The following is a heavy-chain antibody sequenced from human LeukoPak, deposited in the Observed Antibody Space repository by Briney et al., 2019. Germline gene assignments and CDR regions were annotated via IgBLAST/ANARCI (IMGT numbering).Heavy chain of an antibody. CDR3: AKDGSWQQLVLGDAFDI. CDR1: GFTFNNYA. Sequence: GGSLRLSCTADGFTFNNYAMRWVRQAPGKGREWVLHISDGGGKTYYAVSVKGRFTISRDNSKNTLYLQMNSLRAEDTAVYYCAKDGSWQQLVLGDAFDIWGQGTMVTVSS. D-gene: IGHD6-13*01. J-gene: IGHJ3*02. V-gene: IGHV3-23*01. CDR2: ISDGGGKT.